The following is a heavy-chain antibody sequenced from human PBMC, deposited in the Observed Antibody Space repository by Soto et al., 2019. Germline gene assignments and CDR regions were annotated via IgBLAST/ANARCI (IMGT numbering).Heavy chain of an antibody. V-gene: IGHV3-21*01. D-gene: IGHD3-22*01. Sequence: EVQLVESGGGLVKPGGSLRLSCAASGFTFSSYSMNWVRQAPGKGLEWVSSISSSSSYIYYADSVKGRFTISRDNAKNSLYLQMNSLRAEDTAVYYCATGEYYYDSSGYYYCWGLGTLVTVSS. CDR1: GFTFSSYS. CDR3: ATGEYYYDSSGYYYC. CDR2: ISSSSSYI. J-gene: IGHJ4*02.